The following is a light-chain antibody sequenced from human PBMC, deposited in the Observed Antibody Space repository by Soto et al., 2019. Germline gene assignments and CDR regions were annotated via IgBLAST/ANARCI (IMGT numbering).Light chain of an antibody. J-gene: IGKJ2*01. Sequence: EIVMTQSPATLSVSPGERATCSCRASRSINTNLAWFQQKPGQAPRLIIYGASTRATGIPARFSGSGSETEFTHTISSLQSEDFAVYYCQQYNNWPPYTFGQGTKLEIK. CDR1: RSINTN. V-gene: IGKV3-15*01. CDR2: GAS. CDR3: QQYNNWPPYT.